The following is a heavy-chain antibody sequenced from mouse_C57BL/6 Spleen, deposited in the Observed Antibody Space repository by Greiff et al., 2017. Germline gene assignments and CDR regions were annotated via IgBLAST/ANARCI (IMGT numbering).Heavy chain of an antibody. V-gene: IGHV1-69*01. D-gene: IGHD4-1*01. CDR2: IDPSDSYT. Sequence: VQLQQSGAELVMPGASVKLSCKASGYTFTSYWMHWVKQRPGQGLEWIGEIDPSDSYTNYNQKFKGKSTLTVDKSSSTAYMQLSSLTSEDSAVYYCARRGNWYAMDYWGQGTSVTVSS. J-gene: IGHJ4*01. CDR3: ARRGNWYAMDY. CDR1: GYTFTSYW.